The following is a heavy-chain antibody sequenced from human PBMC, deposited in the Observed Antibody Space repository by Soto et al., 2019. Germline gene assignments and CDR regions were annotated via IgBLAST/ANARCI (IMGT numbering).Heavy chain of an antibody. CDR3: ARRAGDSYYYALDV. J-gene: IGHJ6*02. D-gene: IGHD6-13*01. Sequence: ASVTVSCKASGYTFISHYMHWVRQAPGQGLEWLGIINPSGGSTTYAQKFQGRVAMTRDTSTGTVYMYLSGLRSEDTAVYYCARRAGDSYYYALDVWGQGTTVTLSS. CDR2: INPSGGST. CDR1: GYTFISHY. V-gene: IGHV1-46*01.